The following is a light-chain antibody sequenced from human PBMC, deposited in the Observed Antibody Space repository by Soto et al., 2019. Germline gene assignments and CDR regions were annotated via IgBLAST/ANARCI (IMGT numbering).Light chain of an antibody. CDR2: DAS. CDR1: QSISSW. CDR3: PQLNSFPIT. V-gene: IGKV1-5*01. J-gene: IGKJ5*01. Sequence: DIQMTQSPSTLSASVGDRVTITCRASQSISSWLAWYQQKPGQAPKLLIYDASSLARGVPSRLRGRGSVTEFSLTISSLQPDDFATYYRPQLNSFPITFGQGTRLDIK.